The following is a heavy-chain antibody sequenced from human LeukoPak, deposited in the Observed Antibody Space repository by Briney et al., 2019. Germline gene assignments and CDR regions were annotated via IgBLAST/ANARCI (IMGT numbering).Heavy chain of an antibody. CDR2: NM. J-gene: IGHJ3*02. CDR3: AKVATPNTLDAFDI. CDR1: GFTFSSYG. D-gene: IGHD1/OR15-1a*01. V-gene: IGHV3-23*01. Sequence: GGSLRLSCAASGFTFSSYGMSWVRQAPGKGLEWVSDNMFYADSVKGRFTISRDNSNHTVYLQMNSLGVDDTAIYYCAKVATPNTLDAFDIWGQGTMVTVSS.